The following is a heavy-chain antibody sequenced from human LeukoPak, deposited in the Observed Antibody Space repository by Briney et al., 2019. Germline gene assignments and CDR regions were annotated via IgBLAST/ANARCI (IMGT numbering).Heavy chain of an antibody. J-gene: IGHJ4*02. V-gene: IGHV4-59*01. CDR3: ARNVGTNWSYFFDY. Sequence: SETLSLTCTVSGGSISSFHWNWLRHSPGRGLEWIGYIYGGGVTNYNPSLRFRVTMSIDTSKNKFSLNLKSVTAEDTAVYYCARNVGTNWSYFFDYWGQGTLVTVSS. CDR2: IYGGGVT. CDR1: GGSISSFH. D-gene: IGHD3-10*02.